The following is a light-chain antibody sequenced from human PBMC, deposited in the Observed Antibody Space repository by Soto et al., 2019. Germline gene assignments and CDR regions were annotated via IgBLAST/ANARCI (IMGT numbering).Light chain of an antibody. CDR2: GAS. CDR3: QQYGSSPALT. Sequence: EIVLTQSPDTLSFSPGDRVTLSCRASQSLSSSYLAWYQQKPGQAPRLLIYGASSRCTGIPDRVSGSGSGTDSTLTISRLEPEDFSMYYCQQYGSSPALTFGGGTKVQIE. V-gene: IGKV3-20*01. CDR1: QSLSSSY. J-gene: IGKJ4*01.